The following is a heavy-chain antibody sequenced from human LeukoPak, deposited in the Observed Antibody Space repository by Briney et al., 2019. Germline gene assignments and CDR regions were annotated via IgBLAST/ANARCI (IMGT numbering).Heavy chain of an antibody. V-gene: IGHV4-39*01. CDR1: GGSISSSSYY. CDR3: GRWDSYGFDS. D-gene: IGHD5-18*01. Sequence: PSETLSLTCTVSGGSISSSSYYWGWIRQPPGKGLEWIGSIYYSGSTYYNPSLRSRVTISVVTSKNQFSLKLSSVTAADTAVYYCGRWDSYGFDSWGQGTLVTVCS. J-gene: IGHJ4*02. CDR2: IYYSGST.